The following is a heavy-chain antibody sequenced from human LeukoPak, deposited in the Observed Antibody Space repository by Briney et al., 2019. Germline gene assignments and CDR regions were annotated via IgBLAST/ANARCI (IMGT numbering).Heavy chain of an antibody. CDR3: AKDSSEDYYYMDV. CDR1: GFTFSSYG. J-gene: IGHJ6*03. D-gene: IGHD6-19*01. V-gene: IGHV3-30*18. CDR2: ISYDGSNK. Sequence: GRSLRLSCAASGFTFSSYGMHWVRQAPGKGLEWVAVISYDGSNKYYADSVKGRFTISRDNSKNPLYLQMNSLRAEDTAVYYCAKDSSEDYYYMDVWGKGTTVTVSS.